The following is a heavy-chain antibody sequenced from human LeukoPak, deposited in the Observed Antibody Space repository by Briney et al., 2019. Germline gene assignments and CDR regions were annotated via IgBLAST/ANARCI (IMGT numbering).Heavy chain of an antibody. J-gene: IGHJ4*02. D-gene: IGHD2-2*01. CDR1: GFTFSSYA. CDR3: AKDLLGEYQLLYFDY. V-gene: IGHV3-23*01. Sequence: GGSLRLSCAASGFTFSSYAMSWVRQAPGKGLEWVSAISGSGGSTYYADSVKGRFTISRDNSKNTLYLQMNSLRAEDTAVYYCAKDLLGEYQLLYFDYWGQGTLVTVSS. CDR2: ISGSGGST.